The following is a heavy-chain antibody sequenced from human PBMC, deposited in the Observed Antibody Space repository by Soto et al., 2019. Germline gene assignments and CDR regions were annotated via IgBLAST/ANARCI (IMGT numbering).Heavy chain of an antibody. V-gene: IGHV1-3*05. Sequence: QVQLVQSGAEEKKPGASVKVSCKASGYTFTSYAMHWVRQAPGQRLEWMGWINAGNGNTKYSQKFQGRVTITRDTSARTAYTELSSLRSEDTAVYYSAASSSGYDYHYSYGMDVWGQGDTVTVSS. CDR2: INAGNGNT. CDR1: GYTFTSYA. J-gene: IGHJ6*02. D-gene: IGHD5-12*01. CDR3: AASSSGYDYHYSYGMDV.